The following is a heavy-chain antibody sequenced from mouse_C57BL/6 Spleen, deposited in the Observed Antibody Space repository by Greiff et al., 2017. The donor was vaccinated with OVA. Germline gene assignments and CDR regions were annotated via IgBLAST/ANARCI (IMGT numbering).Heavy chain of an antibody. CDR2: IYPRSGNT. Sequence: QVQLKESGAELARPGASVKLSCKASGYTFTSYGISWVKQRTGQGLEWIGEIYPRSGNTYYNEKFKGKATLTADKSSSTAYMELRSLTSEDSAVYFCARPYSNSWYFDVWGTGTTVTVSS. CDR1: GYTFTSYG. J-gene: IGHJ1*03. CDR3: ARPYSNSWYFDV. D-gene: IGHD2-5*01. V-gene: IGHV1-81*01.